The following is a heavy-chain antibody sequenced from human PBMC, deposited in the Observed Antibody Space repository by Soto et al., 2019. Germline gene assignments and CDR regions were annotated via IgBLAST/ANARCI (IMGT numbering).Heavy chain of an antibody. V-gene: IGHV3-30*18. D-gene: IGHD3-16*02. CDR2: ISYDGRDK. Sequence: QVQLVESGGGVVQPGRSLRLSCAASGFTFSSYGMHWVRQAPGKGLEWVAVISYDGRDKYYADSVKGRFTISRDNSKNTLNLQMNSLRADVTAVYYCAKALGELSPESYDYWGQGTLITVSS. CDR1: GFTFSSYG. J-gene: IGHJ4*02. CDR3: AKALGELSPESYDY.